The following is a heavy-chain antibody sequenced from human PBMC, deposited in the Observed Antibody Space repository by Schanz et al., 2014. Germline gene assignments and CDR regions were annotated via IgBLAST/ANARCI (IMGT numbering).Heavy chain of an antibody. CDR2: IDGEGGDT. V-gene: IGHV3-74*01. J-gene: IGHJ3*02. CDR1: GFTFRNNW. Sequence: LVVESGGGLVQPGGSLRLSCAASGFTFRNNWMHWFRQGPGKGLSWVSRIDGEGGDTRYADSVKGRFTVFRDNSKNTLYLQMNSLRAEDSAVYYCAKVGPYSGSLGAFDIWGQGTMVTVSS. CDR3: AKVGPYSGSLGAFDI. D-gene: IGHD1-26*01.